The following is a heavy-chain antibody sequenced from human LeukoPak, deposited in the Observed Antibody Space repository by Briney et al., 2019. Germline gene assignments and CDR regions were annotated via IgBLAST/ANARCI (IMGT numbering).Heavy chain of an antibody. Sequence: GGSLRLSCAASGFTFSSYAMNWVRQSPGKGLEWVSVIYSGGSTYYADSVKGRFTISRDNSKNTLYLQMNSLRAEDTAVYYCARARQWLVSYWGQGTLVTVSS. CDR3: ARARQWLVSY. V-gene: IGHV3-53*01. J-gene: IGHJ4*02. CDR1: GFTFSSYA. D-gene: IGHD6-19*01. CDR2: IYSGGST.